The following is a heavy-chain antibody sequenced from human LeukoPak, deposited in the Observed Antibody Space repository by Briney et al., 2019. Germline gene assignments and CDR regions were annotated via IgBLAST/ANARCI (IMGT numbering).Heavy chain of an antibody. D-gene: IGHD6-13*01. Sequence: GGSLRLSCAASGFSFSSYEMNWVRQAPGKGLEWISYISASGTLTHYADSVEGRFTISRDNAKNSLYLQMNSLRAEDTAVYYCAKDQGADSSSWYDNAFDIWGQGTMVTVSS. CDR3: AKDQGADSSSWYDNAFDI. CDR1: GFSFSSYE. V-gene: IGHV3-48*03. CDR2: ISASGTLT. J-gene: IGHJ3*02.